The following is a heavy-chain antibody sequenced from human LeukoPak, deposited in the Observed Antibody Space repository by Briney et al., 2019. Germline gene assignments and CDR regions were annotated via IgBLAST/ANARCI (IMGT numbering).Heavy chain of an antibody. CDR3: TRDESFYGSGRYY. CDR2: IYSGGST. Sequence: PGGSLRLSCAASGLTVSSNYMSWVRQAPGKGLEWVSVIYSGGSTYYADSVKGRFTISRDNSKNTLYLQMNSLRAEDTAVYYCTRDESFYGSGRYYWGQGTLVTVSS. D-gene: IGHD3-10*01. J-gene: IGHJ4*02. V-gene: IGHV3-53*01. CDR1: GLTVSSNY.